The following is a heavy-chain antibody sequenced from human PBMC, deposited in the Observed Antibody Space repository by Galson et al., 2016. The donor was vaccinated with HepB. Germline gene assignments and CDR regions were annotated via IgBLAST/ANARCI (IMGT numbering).Heavy chain of an antibody. J-gene: IGHJ5*02. V-gene: IGHV4-31*03. Sequence: TLSLTCSVSGGAINSAYHWSWIRQHPGKGLEWIGCISYTGSTTYTSSLKRRITMSIETSKKQFSLKLSAVTAADMAVYYCSRGPPDYLDSGSFYSGWFDPWGQGTLVTVSS. D-gene: IGHD3-10*01. CDR3: SRGPPDYLDSGSFYSGWFDP. CDR2: ISYTGST. CDR1: GGAINSAYH.